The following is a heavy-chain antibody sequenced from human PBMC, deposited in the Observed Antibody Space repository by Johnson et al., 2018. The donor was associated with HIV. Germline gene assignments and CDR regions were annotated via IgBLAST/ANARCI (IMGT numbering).Heavy chain of an antibody. J-gene: IGHJ3*02. CDR3: ARGPGAFDI. CDR1: GFTFSSYA. CDR2: ISYDGSNK. Sequence: QVQLVESGGGVVQPGRSLRLSCAASGFTFSSYAMHWVRQAPGKGLEWVAVISYDGSNKYYADSVKGRFTISRDNSKNTLYLQMNSLRAEETAVYYCARGPGAFDIWGQGTMVTVSS. V-gene: IGHV3-30-3*01.